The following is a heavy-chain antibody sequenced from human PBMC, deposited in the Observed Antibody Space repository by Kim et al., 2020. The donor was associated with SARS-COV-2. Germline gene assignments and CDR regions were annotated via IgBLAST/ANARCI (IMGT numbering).Heavy chain of an antibody. Sequence: GGSLRLSCAASGFTFSSYSMNWVRQAPGKGLEWVSSISSSSSYIYYADSVKGRFTISRDNAKNSLYLQMNSLRAEDTAVYYCASGRVKGGSSGPAYAFDIWGQGTMVTVSS. CDR1: GFTFSSYS. CDR3: ASGRVKGGSSGPAYAFDI. CDR2: ISSSSSYI. D-gene: IGHD6-19*01. V-gene: IGHV3-21*01. J-gene: IGHJ3*02.